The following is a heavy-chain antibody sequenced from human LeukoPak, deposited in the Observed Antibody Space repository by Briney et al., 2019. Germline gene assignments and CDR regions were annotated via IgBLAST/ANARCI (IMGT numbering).Heavy chain of an antibody. CDR1: GFTFSDYY. CDR2: ISSSGSTI. Sequence: PGGSLRLSCAASGFTFSDYYMSWIRQAPGKGLEWVSYISSSGSTIYYADSVKGRFTISRDNAKNSLYLQMNSLRAEDTAVYYCARDFPGIVVVPARVYYYYGMDVWGQGTTVTVSS. J-gene: IGHJ6*02. V-gene: IGHV3-11*01. CDR3: ARDFPGIVVVPARVYYYYGMDV. D-gene: IGHD2-2*01.